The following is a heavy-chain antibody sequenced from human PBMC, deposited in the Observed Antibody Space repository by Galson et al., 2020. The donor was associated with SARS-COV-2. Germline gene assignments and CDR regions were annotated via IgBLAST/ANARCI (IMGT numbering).Heavy chain of an antibody. J-gene: IGHJ4*02. Sequence: GESLKISCAASGFTFSSYGMHWVRQAPGKGLEWVAVISYDGSNKYYADSVKGRFTISRDNSKNTLYLQMNSLRAEDTAVYYCAKDGELLWFGELLFYFDYWGQGTLVTVSS. CDR1: GFTFSSYG. CDR3: AKDGELLWFGELLFYFDY. D-gene: IGHD3-10*01. V-gene: IGHV3-30*18. CDR2: ISYDGSNK.